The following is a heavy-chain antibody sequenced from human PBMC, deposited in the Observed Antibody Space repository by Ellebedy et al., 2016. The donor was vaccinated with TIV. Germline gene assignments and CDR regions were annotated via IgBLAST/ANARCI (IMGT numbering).Heavy chain of an antibody. D-gene: IGHD3-10*01. J-gene: IGHJ5*02. Sequence: SETLSLTCTVSGGSISSGGYYWSWIRQHPGKGLEWIGYIYYSGSTYYNPSLKSRVTVSVDTSKNQFSLKLSSVTAADTAVYYCATSPGDWFDPWGQGTLVTVSS. CDR1: GGSISSGGYY. CDR3: ATSPGDWFDP. V-gene: IGHV4-31*03. CDR2: IYYSGST.